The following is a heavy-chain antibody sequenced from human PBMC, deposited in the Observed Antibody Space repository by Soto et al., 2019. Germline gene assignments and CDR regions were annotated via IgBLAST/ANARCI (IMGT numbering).Heavy chain of an antibody. CDR2: MNPNSGNT. V-gene: IGHV1-8*01. D-gene: IGHD3-3*01. J-gene: IGHJ6*02. Sequence: GASVKVSCKASGYTFTSYDINWVRQATGQGLEWMGWMNPNSGNTGYAQKFQGRVTMTRNTSISTAYMELGSLRSEDTAVYYCARVARFWSGYFTPPLGCMDVWGQGTTVTVSS. CDR3: ARVARFWSGYFTPPLGCMDV. CDR1: GYTFTSYD.